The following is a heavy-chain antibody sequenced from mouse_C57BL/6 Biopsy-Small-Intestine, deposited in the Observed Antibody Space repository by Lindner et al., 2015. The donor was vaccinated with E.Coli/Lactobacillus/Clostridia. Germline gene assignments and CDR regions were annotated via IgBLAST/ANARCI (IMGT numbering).Heavy chain of an antibody. CDR1: GYTFTDYE. J-gene: IGHJ2*01. CDR3: TRAGDLDY. V-gene: IGHV1-15*01. CDR2: IDPETGGT. D-gene: IGHD2-13*01. Sequence: VQLQESGAELVRPGASVKLSCKASGYTFTDYEMHWVKQTPVHGLEWIGAIDPETGGTAYNQKFKGKATLTADKSSSTAYMELRSLTSEDSAVYYCTRAGDLDYWGQGTTLTVSS.